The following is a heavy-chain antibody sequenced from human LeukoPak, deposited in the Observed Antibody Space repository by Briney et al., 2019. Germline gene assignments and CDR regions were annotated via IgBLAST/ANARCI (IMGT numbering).Heavy chain of an antibody. CDR3: ARDDTQDY. D-gene: IGHD2-2*02. CDR1: GFTFSSYS. Sequence: QSGGSLRLSCAASGFTFSSYSMNWVRQAPGKGLEWITYIDTTSGSTIYYADSVKGRFTISRDNAKNSLYLQMKSLRAEDTAVYSCARDDTQDYWGQGTLVTVSS. CDR2: IDTTSGSTI. V-gene: IGHV3-48*01. J-gene: IGHJ4*02.